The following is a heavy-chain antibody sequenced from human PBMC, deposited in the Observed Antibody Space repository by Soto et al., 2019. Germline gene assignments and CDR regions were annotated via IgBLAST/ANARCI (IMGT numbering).Heavy chain of an antibody. CDR2: IGTGGDT. D-gene: IGHD3-10*01. Sequence: EVQLVESGGGLVQPGGSLRLSCAASGFTFSGFDMYWVRHPTGEGLEWVSGIGTGGDTHYLGSVKGRFTISRDNAKNSLYLQMNSLRAGDTAVYYCARGGLKRRGLDALDIWGQGTMVTVSA. CDR1: GFTFSGFD. CDR3: ARGGLKRRGLDALDI. J-gene: IGHJ3*02. V-gene: IGHV3-13*01.